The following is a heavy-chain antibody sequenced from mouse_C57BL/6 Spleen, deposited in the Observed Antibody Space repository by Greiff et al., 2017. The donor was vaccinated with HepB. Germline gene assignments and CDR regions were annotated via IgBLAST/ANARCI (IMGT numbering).Heavy chain of an antibody. J-gene: IGHJ4*01. CDR1: GYTFTSYT. CDR2: INPSSGYT. D-gene: IGHD1-2*01. Sequence: QVHVKQSGAELARPGASVKMSCKASGYTFTSYTMHWVKQRPGQGLEWIGYINPSSGYTKYNQKFKDKATLTADKSSSTAYMQLSSLTSEDSAVYYCARPGTASMDYWGQGTSVTVSS. V-gene: IGHV1-4*01. CDR3: ARPGTASMDY.